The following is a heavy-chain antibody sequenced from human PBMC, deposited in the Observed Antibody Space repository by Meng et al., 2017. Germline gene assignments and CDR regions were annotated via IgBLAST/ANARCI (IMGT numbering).Heavy chain of an antibody. V-gene: IGHV1-2*06. CDR1: GYTFAAYW. J-gene: IGHJ4*02. Sequence: QVPLVQSGPEVKKPGPSVKLSCKPSGYTFAAYWIHWLRQAPGQGLEWMGRIDPNNDHTQYAQNFQGRVTMTSDTSISTVYMELNGLRSDDTAVYYCARDEDISAAGKLFGDYWGQGTLVTASS. CDR2: IDPNNDHT. CDR3: ARDEDISAAGKLFGDY. D-gene: IGHD6-13*01.